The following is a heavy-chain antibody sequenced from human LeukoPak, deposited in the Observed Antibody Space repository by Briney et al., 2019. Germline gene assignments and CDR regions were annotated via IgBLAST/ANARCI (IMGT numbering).Heavy chain of an antibody. CDR2: ISGSGGST. V-gene: IGHV3-23*01. J-gene: IGHJ5*02. Sequence: AGGSLRLSCAASGFTFSSYAMSWVRQAPGKGLEWVSVISGSGGSTYYADSVKGRFTISRDNSKNTLYLQMNSLRAEDTAVYYCAKKGNKWELPSNWFDPWGQGTLVTVSS. CDR3: AKKGNKWELPSNWFDP. D-gene: IGHD1-26*01. CDR1: GFTFSSYA.